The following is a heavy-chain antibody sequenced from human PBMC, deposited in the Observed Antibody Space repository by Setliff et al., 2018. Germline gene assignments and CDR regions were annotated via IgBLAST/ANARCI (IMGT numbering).Heavy chain of an antibody. CDR1: GFTFSSFW. Sequence: PGGSLRLSCAASGFTFSSFWMSWIRQAPGKGLEWVSVVYSGSPNTYYAASVKGRFTISRDNSKNTLYLQMNSLRVEDSGVYYCAKDRDNRWHNFDSWGHGVLVTSPQ. CDR3: AKDRDNRWHNFDS. J-gene: IGHJ4*01. V-gene: IGHV3-23*03. CDR2: VYSGSPNT. D-gene: IGHD1-1*01.